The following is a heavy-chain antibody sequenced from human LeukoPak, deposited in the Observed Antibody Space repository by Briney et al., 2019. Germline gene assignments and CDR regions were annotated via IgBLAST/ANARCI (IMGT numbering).Heavy chain of an antibody. CDR3: ARRIAVAGNFDY. Sequence: GGSLRLFCAASGFTFSSYWMHWVRQAPGKGPVWVSRINSDGSSTSYADSVKGRFTISRDNAKNTLYLQMNSLRAEDTAVYYWARRIAVAGNFDYWGQGTLVTVSS. J-gene: IGHJ4*02. CDR2: INSDGSST. CDR1: GFTFSSYW. V-gene: IGHV3-74*01. D-gene: IGHD6-19*01.